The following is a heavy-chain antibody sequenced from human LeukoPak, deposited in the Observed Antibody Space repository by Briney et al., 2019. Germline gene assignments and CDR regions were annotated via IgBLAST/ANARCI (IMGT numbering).Heavy chain of an antibody. CDR1: GFTFGDSA. J-gene: IGHJ3*02. D-gene: IGHD3-10*01. V-gene: IGHV3-49*03. CDR3: TRSGVDI. Sequence: GSLRLSCTASGFTFGDSAMSWFRQAPGKGLEWIGFIRSKAYGGTTDYAASVKGRFTISRDDSKSIAYLQMNGLKTEDTAVYYCTRSGVDIWGQGTMVTVSS. CDR2: IRSKAYGGTT.